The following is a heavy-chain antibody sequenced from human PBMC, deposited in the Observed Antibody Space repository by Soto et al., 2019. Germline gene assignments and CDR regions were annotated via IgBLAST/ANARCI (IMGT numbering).Heavy chain of an antibody. CDR1: GFASSDYA. J-gene: IGHJ6*02. Sequence: QVQLVESGGGVAQPGRSLRLSCGASGFASSDYAMHWVRQAPGQGLEWTATISFDGNKRFYADSVKGRLTISRDNSKNTLYLEMHSLRGEDTAVYYCARDLAGRYCGRDCTNGMDVWGPGTTVTVSS. V-gene: IGHV3-30*04. CDR3: ARDLAGRYCGRDCTNGMDV. CDR2: ISFDGNKR. D-gene: IGHD2-21*02.